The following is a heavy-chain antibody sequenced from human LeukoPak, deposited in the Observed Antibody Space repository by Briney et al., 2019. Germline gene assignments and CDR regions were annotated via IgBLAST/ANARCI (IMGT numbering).Heavy chain of an antibody. D-gene: IGHD3-16*01. CDR2: ISWNSGSI. Sequence: PGGSLRLSCAASGFTFDDYAMHWVRQAPGKGLEWVSGISWNSGSIGYADSVKGRFTISRDNANNSLYLQMDSVRAEDTAVYYCTRPYYDDSPTDWGQGTLVTVSS. CDR1: GFTFDDYA. J-gene: IGHJ4*02. CDR3: TRPYYDDSPTD. V-gene: IGHV3-9*01.